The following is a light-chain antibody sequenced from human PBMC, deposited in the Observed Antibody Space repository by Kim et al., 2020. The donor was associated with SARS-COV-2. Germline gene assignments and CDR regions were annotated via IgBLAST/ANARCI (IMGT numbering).Light chain of an antibody. CDR3: ASWDDRLNAYV. V-gene: IGLV1-44*01. CDR1: TSNIGGNT. Sequence: GHSATISCSGGTSNIGGNTVNCYLQPPGTAPNLLIHSTSQRHSGVPNRFSGSKSATSASLAISGLQSEDEAAYYCASWDDRLNAYVFGSGTKVTVL. J-gene: IGLJ1*01. CDR2: STS.